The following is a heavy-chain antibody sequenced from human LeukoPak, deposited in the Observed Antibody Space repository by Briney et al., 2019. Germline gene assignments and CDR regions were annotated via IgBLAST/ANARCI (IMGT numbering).Heavy chain of an antibody. CDR2: ISYDGSNK. CDR1: GFTFSSYG. J-gene: IGHJ4*02. Sequence: GESLKISCAASGFTFSSYGMHWVRQAPGKGLEWVAVISYDGSNKYYADSVKGRFTISRDNSKNTLYLQMNSLRAEDTAVYYCAKDVSQRRDGYNYFDYWGQGTLVTVSS. V-gene: IGHV3-30*18. CDR3: AKDVSQRRDGYNYFDY. D-gene: IGHD5-24*01.